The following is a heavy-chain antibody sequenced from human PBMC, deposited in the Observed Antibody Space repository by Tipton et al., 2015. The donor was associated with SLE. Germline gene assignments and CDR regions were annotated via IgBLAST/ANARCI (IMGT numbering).Heavy chain of an antibody. D-gene: IGHD3-3*01. J-gene: IGHJ6*03. CDR1: DGSISSSNYY. CDR2: IFYTGST. Sequence: TLSLTCTVSDGSISSSNYYWGWIRQPPGKGLEWIGSIFYTGSTYYNPSLKSRVSFSIDTSKNQFSLKLSSVTAADTAVYFCARVVDYDFWSGYPWGYYMDVCGKGTTVAFSS. CDR3: ARVVDYDFWSGYPWGYYMDV. V-gene: IGHV4-39*07.